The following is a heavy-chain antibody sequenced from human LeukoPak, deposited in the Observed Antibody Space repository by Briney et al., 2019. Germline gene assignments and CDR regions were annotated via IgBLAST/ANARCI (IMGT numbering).Heavy chain of an antibody. Sequence: GGSLRLSCEASGFTVSSNDMSWVRQAPGKGLEWVSVIYSGGGTDYADSVKGRFTISRDNSKNTLYLQMNGLRAEDRALYYCARGPRGFDPWGQGTLVTVSS. CDR2: IYSGGGT. CDR1: GFTVSSND. CDR3: ARGPRGFDP. J-gene: IGHJ5*02. V-gene: IGHV3-53*01.